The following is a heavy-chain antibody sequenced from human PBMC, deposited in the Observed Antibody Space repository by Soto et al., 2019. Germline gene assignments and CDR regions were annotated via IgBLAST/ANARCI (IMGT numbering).Heavy chain of an antibody. Sequence: ASVKVSCKASGYTFTSYGISWVRQAPGQGLEWMGWISAYNGNTNYAQKLQGRVTMTTDTSTSTAYMELRSLRSDDTAVYYCARDKNDFWSGWPPDVWGQGTTVTVPS. CDR1: GYTFTSYG. V-gene: IGHV1-18*04. J-gene: IGHJ6*02. CDR3: ARDKNDFWSGWPPDV. D-gene: IGHD3-3*01. CDR2: ISAYNGNT.